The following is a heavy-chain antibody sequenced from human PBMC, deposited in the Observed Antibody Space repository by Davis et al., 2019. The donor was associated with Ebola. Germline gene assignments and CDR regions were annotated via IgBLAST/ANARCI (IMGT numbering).Heavy chain of an antibody. CDR1: GFNFSHYA. V-gene: IGHV4-34*01. Sequence: ESLKISCAVSGFNFSHYAMSWVRQAPGKGLEWIGEISDRGSTNYNPSLKSRVTMSVDTSSDQFSLKLRSVTAADTAVYYCVRSLITDAHWGQGTLVTVTS. CDR3: VRSLITDAH. CDR2: ISDRGST. D-gene: IGHD3-16*01. J-gene: IGHJ4*02.